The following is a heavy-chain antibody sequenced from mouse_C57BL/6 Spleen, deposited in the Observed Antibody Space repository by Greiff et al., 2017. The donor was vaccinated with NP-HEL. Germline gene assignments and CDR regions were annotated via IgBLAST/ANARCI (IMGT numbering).Heavy chain of an antibody. CDR2: INYDGSST. V-gene: IGHV5-16*01. CDR1: GFTFSDYY. CDR3: ARGYYGSSLFDY. J-gene: IGHJ2*01. Sequence: EVMLVESEGGLVQPGSSMKLSCTASGFTFSDYYMAWVRQVPEKGLEWVANINYDGSSTYYLDSLKSRFIISRDNAKNILYLQMSSLKSEDTATYYCARGYYGSSLFDYWGQGTTLTVSS. D-gene: IGHD1-1*01.